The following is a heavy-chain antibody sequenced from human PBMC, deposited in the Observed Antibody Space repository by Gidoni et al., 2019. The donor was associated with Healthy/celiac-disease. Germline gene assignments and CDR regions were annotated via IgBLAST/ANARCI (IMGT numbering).Heavy chain of an antibody. V-gene: IGHV4-34*01. D-gene: IGHD3-16*01. J-gene: IGHJ5*02. CDR2: INHSGST. Sequence: QVQLQQWGAGLLRPSETLSLTCAVYGGSFSGYYWSWIRQPPWKGMEWIGEINHSGSTNYNPSLKSRFTISVDTSKNQCSLKLSSVVAADTAVYYCAREVDYGEPWFDPWGQGTLVTVSS. CDR3: AREVDYGEPWFDP. CDR1: GGSFSGYY.